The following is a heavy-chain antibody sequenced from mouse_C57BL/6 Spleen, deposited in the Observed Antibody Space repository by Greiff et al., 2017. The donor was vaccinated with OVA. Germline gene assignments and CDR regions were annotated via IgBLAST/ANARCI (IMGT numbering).Heavy chain of an antibody. CDR3: ARYKYYYGSSYAMDY. CDR1: GFTFTDYY. Sequence: EVNLVESGGGLVQPGGSLSLSCAASGFTFTDYYMSWVRQPPGKALEWLGFIRNKANGYTTEYSASVKGRFTISRDNSQSILYLQMNALRAEDSATYYCARYKYYYGSSYAMDYWGQGTSVTVSS. V-gene: IGHV7-3*01. CDR2: IRNKANGYTT. D-gene: IGHD1-1*01. J-gene: IGHJ4*01.